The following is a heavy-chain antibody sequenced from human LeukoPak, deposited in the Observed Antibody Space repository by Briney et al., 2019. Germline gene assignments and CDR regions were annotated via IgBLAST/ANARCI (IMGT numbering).Heavy chain of an antibody. Sequence: GGSLRLSCAASGFTFSSYAMSWVRQAPGKGLEWVSAISGSGGSTYYADSVKGRFTISRDNSRNTLYLQMNSLRAEDTAVYYCAKVTYYYDSSGYYSHFDYWGQGTLATVSS. J-gene: IGHJ4*02. CDR2: ISGSGGST. D-gene: IGHD3-22*01. CDR3: AKVTYYYDSSGYYSHFDY. V-gene: IGHV3-23*01. CDR1: GFTFSSYA.